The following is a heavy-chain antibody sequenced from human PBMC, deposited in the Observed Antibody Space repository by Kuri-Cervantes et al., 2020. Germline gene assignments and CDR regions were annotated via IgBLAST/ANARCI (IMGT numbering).Heavy chain of an antibody. CDR1: GFTFSSSW. Sequence: GGSLRLSCAASGFTFSSSWMHWVRQAPGKGLEWVANIKQDGSEKYYVDSVKGRFTISRDNAKNSLYLQMNSLRAEDTAVYYCARGDDDYGDYEYYFDYWGQGTLVTVSS. J-gene: IGHJ4*02. D-gene: IGHD4-17*01. CDR2: IKQDGSEK. CDR3: ARGDDDYGDYEYYFDY. V-gene: IGHV3-7*01.